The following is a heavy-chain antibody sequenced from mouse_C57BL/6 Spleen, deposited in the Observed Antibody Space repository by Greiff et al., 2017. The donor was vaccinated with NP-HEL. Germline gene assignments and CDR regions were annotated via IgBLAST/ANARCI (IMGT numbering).Heavy chain of an antibody. J-gene: IGHJ3*01. CDR1: GFTFSNYW. Sequence: EVHLVESGGGLVQPGGSMKLSCVASGFTFSNYWMNWVRQSPEKGLEWVAQIRLKSDNYATHYAESVKGRFTISRDDSKSSVYLQMNNLRAEDTGIYYCTEDYGSISWFAYWGQGTLVTVSA. D-gene: IGHD1-1*01. V-gene: IGHV6-3*01. CDR2: IRLKSDNYAT. CDR3: TEDYGSISWFAY.